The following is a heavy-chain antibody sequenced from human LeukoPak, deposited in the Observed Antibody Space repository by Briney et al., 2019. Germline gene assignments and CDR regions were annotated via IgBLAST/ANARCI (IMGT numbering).Heavy chain of an antibody. J-gene: IGHJ4*02. Sequence: ASVKVSCKASGGTFSSYTISWVRQAPGQGLEWMGRIIPILGIANYAQKFQGRVTITADKSTSTAYMELSSLRSKDTAMYYCASGTTVEDYWGQGTLVTVSS. CDR2: IIPILGIA. CDR1: GGTFSSYT. CDR3: ASGTTVEDY. D-gene: IGHD4-23*01. V-gene: IGHV1-69*02.